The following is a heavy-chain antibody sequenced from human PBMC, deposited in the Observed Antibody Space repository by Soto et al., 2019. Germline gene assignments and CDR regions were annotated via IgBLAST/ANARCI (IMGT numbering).Heavy chain of an antibody. D-gene: IGHD4-17*01. Sequence: EVQLVESGGGLVQPGRSLRLSCAASGFTFDDYAMHWVRQAPGKGLEWVSGISWNSGSIGYADSVKGRFTISRDNAKNSLYLQMNSLRAEDTALYYCAKDILYGDYVGAFDIWGQGTMVTVSS. V-gene: IGHV3-9*01. CDR2: ISWNSGSI. J-gene: IGHJ3*02. CDR1: GFTFDDYA. CDR3: AKDILYGDYVGAFDI.